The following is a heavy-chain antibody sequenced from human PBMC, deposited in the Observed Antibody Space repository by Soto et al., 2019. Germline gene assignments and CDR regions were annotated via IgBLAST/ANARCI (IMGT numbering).Heavy chain of an antibody. J-gene: IGHJ6*02. V-gene: IGHV4-59*08. CDR2: IYYSGRT. Sequence: SETLSLTCTVSGGSISSYYWSWIRQPPGKGLEWIGYIYYSGRTNYNPSIKSRDTISEDTSKNQFSLKLSSVTAADTAVYYCAGEGTWSGYYYYGMDVWGQGTTVT. D-gene: IGHD1-1*01. CDR3: AGEGTWSGYYYYGMDV. CDR1: GGSISSYY.